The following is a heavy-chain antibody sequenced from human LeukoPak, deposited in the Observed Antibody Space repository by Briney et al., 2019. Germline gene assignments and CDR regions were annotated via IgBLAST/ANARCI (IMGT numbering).Heavy chain of an antibody. CDR1: GFTVSSNY. Sequence: SGGSLRPSCAASGFTVSSNYMSWVRQAPGKGLEWVSVIYSGGSTYYADSVKGRFTISRDNSKNTLYLQMNSLRAEDTAVYYCAREFVGGYYLDYWGQGTLVTVSS. CDR3: AREFVGGYYLDY. J-gene: IGHJ4*02. D-gene: IGHD3-22*01. V-gene: IGHV3-66*02. CDR2: IYSGGST.